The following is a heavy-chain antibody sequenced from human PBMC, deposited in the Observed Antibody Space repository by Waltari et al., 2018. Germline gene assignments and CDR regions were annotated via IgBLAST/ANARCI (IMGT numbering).Heavy chain of an antibody. Sequence: EVQVVESGGGLVQPGGSLRLSCAASGFTFTNFYMAWVRQTPGKGLEWVASIKQEGSAKYYVDSVRGRFTISRDNAKNALFLQMNSLRAEDTAVYYCARGYVGAFDMWGQGTMVTVSS. D-gene: IGHD1-20*01. CDR2: IKQEGSAK. V-gene: IGHV3-7*01. CDR3: ARGYVGAFDM. J-gene: IGHJ3*02. CDR1: GFTFTNFY.